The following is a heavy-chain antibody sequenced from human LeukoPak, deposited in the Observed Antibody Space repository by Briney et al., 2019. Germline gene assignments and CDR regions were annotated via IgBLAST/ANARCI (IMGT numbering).Heavy chain of an antibody. Sequence: LSETLSLTCTVSGGSISSYYWSWIRQPPGKGLEWIGYIYYIGSTNYNPSLKSRVTISVDTSKNQFSLKLSSVTAADTAVYYCAREGSGYSYGPDSYYYGMDVWGQGTTVTVSS. V-gene: IGHV4-59*01. CDR2: IYYIGST. D-gene: IGHD5-18*01. CDR3: AREGSGYSYGPDSYYYGMDV. CDR1: GGSISSYY. J-gene: IGHJ6*02.